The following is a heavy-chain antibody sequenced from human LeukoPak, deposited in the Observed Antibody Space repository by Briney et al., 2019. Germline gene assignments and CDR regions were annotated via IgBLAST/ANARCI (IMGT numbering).Heavy chain of an antibody. CDR2: IHQSGST. V-gene: IGHV4-4*02. D-gene: IGHD4-23*01. J-gene: IGHJ3*02. CDR1: GGSISSSNW. CDR3: ARDGTTVVTPKYAFDI. Sequence: PSETLSLTCAVSGGSISSSNWWSWVRQSPGKGLEWIGEIHQSGSTNYNPSLKSRVTISVDKSKNQFSLKLSSVTAADTAVYYCARDGTTVVTPKYAFDIWGQGTMVTVSS.